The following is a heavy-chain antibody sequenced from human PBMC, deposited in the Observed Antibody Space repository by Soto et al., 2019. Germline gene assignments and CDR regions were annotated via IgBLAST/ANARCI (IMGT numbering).Heavy chain of an antibody. CDR2: VSTYNTNT. D-gene: IGHD3-22*01. V-gene: IGHV1-18*01. Sequence: ASVKVSCKTSGYTFSDYGLAWLRQTPGQRPEWMGWVSTYNTNTNYAQKFQGRVTMITDTSTTTTSMELRSLRSDDTAVYYCARELNTDSSAYYSFAYWGQGTLVTVS. J-gene: IGHJ4*02. CDR1: GYTFSDYG. CDR3: ARELNTDSSAYYSFAY.